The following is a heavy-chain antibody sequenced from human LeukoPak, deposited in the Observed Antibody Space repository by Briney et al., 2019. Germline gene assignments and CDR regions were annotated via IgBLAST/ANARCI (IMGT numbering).Heavy chain of an antibody. V-gene: IGHV4-61*02. CDR2: IYTSGAT. J-gene: IGHJ4*02. CDR3: ARTGGGVGWFGTIDS. CDR1: GGSISSGSYY. D-gene: IGHD1-14*01. Sequence: PSQTLSLTCTVSGGSISSGSYYWTWIRQPAGKGPEWIGRIYTSGATSYNPSLQSRVTISVDTSKHEFSLKLTSLTAADTAVYYCARTGGGVGWFGTIDSWGQGTLVTVSS.